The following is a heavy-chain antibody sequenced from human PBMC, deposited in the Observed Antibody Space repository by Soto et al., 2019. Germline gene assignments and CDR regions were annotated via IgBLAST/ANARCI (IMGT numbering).Heavy chain of an antibody. Sequence: ASVKVSCKASGGTFSSYTISWVRQAPGQGLEWMGRIIPILGIANYAQKFQGRVTITADKSTSTAYMELSSLRSEDTAVYYCASLSVANITVMLSVDDYWGQGTLVTVSS. CDR2: IIPILGIA. D-gene: IGHD2-8*01. CDR3: ASLSVANITVMLSVDDY. J-gene: IGHJ4*02. CDR1: GGTFSSYT. V-gene: IGHV1-69*02.